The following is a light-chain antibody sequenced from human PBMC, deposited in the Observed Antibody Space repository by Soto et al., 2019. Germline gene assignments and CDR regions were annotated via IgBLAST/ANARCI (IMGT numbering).Light chain of an antibody. CDR3: QQYNNWPLT. Sequence: EIVMTQSPATLSVSPGESATLSCRASQSGSNHLAWCQQKPGQAPRLLIYGASTMSTGVPSRFSASGSGTEFTLTISSLESEDFAVYYCQQYNNWPLTFGGGTKVEIK. V-gene: IGKV3-15*01. J-gene: IGKJ4*01. CDR1: QSGSNH. CDR2: GAS.